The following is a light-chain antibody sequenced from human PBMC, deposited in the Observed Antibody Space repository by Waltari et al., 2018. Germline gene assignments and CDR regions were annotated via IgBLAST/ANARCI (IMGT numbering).Light chain of an antibody. Sequence: EIVMTLSPATLSVSPGETATLSCRASQSVSSNVAWYQKKPGQAPRLLIYEASTRATSIPAKFRGSGSGTEFTRTISSLQSEDFAVYYCQQYNRWPPITFGHGTRLEIK. CDR2: EAS. CDR1: QSVSSN. V-gene: IGKV3-15*01. CDR3: QQYNRWPPIT. J-gene: IGKJ5*01.